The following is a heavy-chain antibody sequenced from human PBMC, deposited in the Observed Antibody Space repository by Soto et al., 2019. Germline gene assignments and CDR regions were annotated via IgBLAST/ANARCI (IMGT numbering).Heavy chain of an antibody. V-gene: IGHV4-59*08. Sequence: QVQLQESGPRLVKPSETLSLTCTVSGGSIGSLYWSWIRQPPGKGLEWIGYIHYSGNNDYNPSLKSRVTISVDTSRNQFSLRLNSVTAADTSVYYCARVWFSSGWYVDNWGQGTLVTVSS. CDR1: GGSIGSLY. D-gene: IGHD6-19*01. CDR3: ARVWFSSGWYVDN. CDR2: IHYSGNN. J-gene: IGHJ4*02.